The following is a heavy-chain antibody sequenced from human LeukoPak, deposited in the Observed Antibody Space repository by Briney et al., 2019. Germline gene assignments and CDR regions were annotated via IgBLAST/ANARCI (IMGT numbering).Heavy chain of an antibody. CDR2: GYYSGTT. D-gene: IGHD3-10*01. V-gene: IGHV4-38-2*01. CDR1: GYSINSGHY. Sequence: SETLSLTCAVSGYSINSGHYWGWIRQPPGKGLEWIGSGYYSGTTHYNPSLKSRVSISVDTSNNQFALKLSSVTAADTAVYFCARVRGFLDYWGQGTLVTVTS. J-gene: IGHJ4*02. CDR3: ARVRGFLDY.